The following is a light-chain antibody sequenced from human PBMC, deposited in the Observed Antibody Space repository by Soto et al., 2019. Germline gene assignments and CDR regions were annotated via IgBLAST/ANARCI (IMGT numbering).Light chain of an antibody. V-gene: IGLV2-14*01. CDR2: EVS. CDR3: SSYTSSSTRVV. CDR1: SSDVGTYNY. Sequence: QSALAQPASVSGSPGQSITISCTGTSSDVGTYNYVSWYQQHPGKAPKLMIYEVSNRPSGVSNRFSGSKSGNTASLTISGLQAEDEADYYCSSYTSSSTRVVFGGGTKLPVL. J-gene: IGLJ2*01.